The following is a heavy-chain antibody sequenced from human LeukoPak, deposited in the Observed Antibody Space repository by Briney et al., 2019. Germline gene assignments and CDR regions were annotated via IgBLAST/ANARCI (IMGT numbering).Heavy chain of an antibody. V-gene: IGHV1-8*02. D-gene: IGHD6-13*01. CDR2: MNPNSGNS. CDR1: GYTFTSYG. J-gene: IGHJ6*03. CDR3: ARGVAAAGTYYYYMDV. Sequence: EASVKVSCKASGYTFTSYGINWVRQAAGQGLEWMGWMNPNSGNSGYAQKFQGRVTMTRNTSISTAYMELSSLRSEDTAVYYCARGVAAAGTYYYYMDVWGKGTTVTVSS.